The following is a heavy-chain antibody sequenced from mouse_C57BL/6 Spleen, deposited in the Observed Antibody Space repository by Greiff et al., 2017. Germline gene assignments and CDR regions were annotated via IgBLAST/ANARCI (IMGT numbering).Heavy chain of an antibody. J-gene: IGHJ3*01. Sequence: VQLQQPGAELVMPGASVKLSCKASGYTFTSYWMHWVKQRPGQGLEWIGEIDPSDSYTNYNQKFKGKSTLTVDKSSSTAYMQLSSLTSEDSAVYYCARRGIYYDYDWFAYWGQGTLVTVSA. D-gene: IGHD2-4*01. V-gene: IGHV1-69*01. CDR3: ARRGIYYDYDWFAY. CDR1: GYTFTSYW. CDR2: IDPSDSYT.